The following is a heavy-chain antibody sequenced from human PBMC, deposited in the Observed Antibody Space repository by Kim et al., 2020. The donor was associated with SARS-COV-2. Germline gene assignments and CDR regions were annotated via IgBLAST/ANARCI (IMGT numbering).Heavy chain of an antibody. CDR2: IYYSGST. CDR1: GGSISSGDYY. D-gene: IGHD3-9*01. V-gene: IGHV4-30-4*01. Sequence: SETLSLTCTVSGGSISSGDYYWSWIRQPPGKGLEWIGYIYYSGSTYYNPSLKSRVTISVDTSKNQFSLKLSSVTAADTAVYYCARDSHTYYDILTGFWRASHFDYWGQGTLVTVSS. J-gene: IGHJ4*02. CDR3: ARDSHTYYDILTGFWRASHFDY.